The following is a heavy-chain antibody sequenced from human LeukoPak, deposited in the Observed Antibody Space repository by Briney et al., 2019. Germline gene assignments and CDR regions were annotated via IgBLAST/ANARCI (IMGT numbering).Heavy chain of an antibody. J-gene: IGHJ4*02. V-gene: IGHV1-2*02. CDR3: ARGELLDIDY. CDR1: GYTFTSYD. D-gene: IGHD1-26*01. CDR2: INPNSGGT. Sequence: ASVKVSCKASGYTFTSYDINWVRQATGQGLEWMGWINPNSGGTNYAQKFQGRVTMTRDTSISTAYMELSRLRSDDTAVYYCARGELLDIDYWGQGTLVTVSS.